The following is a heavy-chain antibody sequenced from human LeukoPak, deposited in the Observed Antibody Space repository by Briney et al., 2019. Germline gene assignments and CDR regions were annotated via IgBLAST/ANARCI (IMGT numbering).Heavy chain of an antibody. J-gene: IGHJ4*02. Sequence: GASVKVSSKASGYTFTRYGISWVRQAPGQGLEWMGWISAYNGNTNYAQKLQGRVTMTTDTSTSTAYMELRGLRSEDTAMYYCARDKIAAAGNFDYWGQGALVTVSS. CDR1: GYTFTRYG. V-gene: IGHV1-18*01. CDR3: ARDKIAAAGNFDY. CDR2: ISAYNGNT. D-gene: IGHD6-13*01.